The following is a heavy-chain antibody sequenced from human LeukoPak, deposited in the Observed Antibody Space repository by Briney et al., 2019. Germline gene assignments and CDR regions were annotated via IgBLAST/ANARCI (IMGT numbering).Heavy chain of an antibody. CDR1: GDSISSYF. D-gene: IGHD3-16*01. CDR3: ARVLDLSKRGLDAFDI. Sequence: SETLSLTCTVSGDSISSYFWSWIRQSPGKGLEWIGYVYYSGSTNYNPSLKSRVTISVDTSKKQFSLKLSSATAADTAVYYCARVLDLSKRGLDAFDIWGQGTMVTVSS. V-gene: IGHV4-59*01. CDR2: VYYSGST. J-gene: IGHJ3*02.